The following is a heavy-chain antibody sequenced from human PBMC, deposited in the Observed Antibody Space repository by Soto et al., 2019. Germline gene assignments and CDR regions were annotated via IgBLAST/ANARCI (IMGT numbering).Heavy chain of an antibody. D-gene: IGHD6-19*01. CDR3: AHRMAVAGLDTIDF. CDR1: GFSLTTHAVG. J-gene: IGHJ3*01. Sequence: SGPTLVNPTQTLTLTCTFSGFSLTTHAVGVGWIRQPPGKALEWLALIYWDDDKRYSPSLKSRVTITKDTSKNQVVLTMTNMDPVDTATYYCAHRMAVAGLDTIDFWGQGTMVTVSS. V-gene: IGHV2-5*02. CDR2: IYWDDDK.